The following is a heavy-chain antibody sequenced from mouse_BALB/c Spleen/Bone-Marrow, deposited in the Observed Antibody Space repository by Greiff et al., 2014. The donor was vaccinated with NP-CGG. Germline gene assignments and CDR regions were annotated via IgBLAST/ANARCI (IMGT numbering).Heavy chain of an antibody. CDR2: IDPANGNT. V-gene: IGHV14-3*02. Sequence: VQLQQSGAELVKPGASVKLSCSASGFNIKDTYLHWVKQRPEQGLEWIGMIDPANGNTKYDPKFQGKATITADTSSNTAYLQLSSLTSEDTAVYYCALTGTGRFAYWGQGTLVTVSA. J-gene: IGHJ3*01. CDR3: ALTGTGRFAY. CDR1: GFNIKDTY. D-gene: IGHD4-1*01.